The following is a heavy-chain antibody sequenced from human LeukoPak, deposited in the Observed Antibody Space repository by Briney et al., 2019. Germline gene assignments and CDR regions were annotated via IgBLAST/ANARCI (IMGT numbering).Heavy chain of an antibody. D-gene: IGHD5-12*01. Sequence: GGSLRLSCAASGFTVSSNYMSWVRQAPGKGLEWVSVIYSGGSTYYADSVKGRFTIPRDNSKNTLYLQMNSLRAEDTAGYYCARDDVDALFDYWGQGTLVTVSS. V-gene: IGHV3-66*01. CDR3: ARDDVDALFDY. CDR2: IYSGGST. CDR1: GFTVSSNY. J-gene: IGHJ4*02.